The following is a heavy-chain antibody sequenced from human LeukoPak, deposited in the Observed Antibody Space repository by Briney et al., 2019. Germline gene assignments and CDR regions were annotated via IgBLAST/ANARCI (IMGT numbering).Heavy chain of an antibody. J-gene: IGHJ4*02. Sequence: PGRSLRLSCAASGFTFSSYAMHWVRQAPGKGLEWVAVISYDGSNKYYADSVKGRYTISRDNSKNTLYLQMNSLRAEDTAVYYCARGAAAGTIFDYWGQGTLVTVSS. CDR3: ARGAAAGTIFDY. CDR1: GFTFSSYA. V-gene: IGHV3-30-3*01. CDR2: ISYDGSNK. D-gene: IGHD6-13*01.